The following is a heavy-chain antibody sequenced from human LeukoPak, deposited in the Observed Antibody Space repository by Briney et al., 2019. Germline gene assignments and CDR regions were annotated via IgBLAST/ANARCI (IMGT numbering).Heavy chain of an antibody. CDR1: GYSFNRFG. Sequence: GASVKVSCKASGYSFNRFGVSWVRQAPGQGLEWMGWISAYNDNLNYAQRFQGRVTMTTDTSTSTAYMELRSLRSDDTAVYYCARGIAAAAPHYYGLDVWGQGTTVTVSS. CDR2: ISAYNDNL. V-gene: IGHV1-18*01. J-gene: IGHJ6*02. CDR3: ARGIAAAAPHYYGLDV. D-gene: IGHD6-13*01.